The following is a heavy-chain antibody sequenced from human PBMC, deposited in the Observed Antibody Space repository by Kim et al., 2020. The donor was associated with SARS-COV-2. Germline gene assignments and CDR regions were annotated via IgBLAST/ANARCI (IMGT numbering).Heavy chain of an antibody. V-gene: IGHV1-69*13. CDR3: AREYYGSGSFSSYFQH. J-gene: IGHJ1*01. D-gene: IGHD3-10*01. Sequence: SVKVSCKASGGTFSSYAISWVRQAPGQGLEWMGGIIPIFGTANYAQKFQGRVTITADESTSTAYMELSSLRSEDTAVYYCAREYYGSGSFSSYFQHWGQGTLVTVSS. CDR1: GGTFSSYA. CDR2: IIPIFGTA.